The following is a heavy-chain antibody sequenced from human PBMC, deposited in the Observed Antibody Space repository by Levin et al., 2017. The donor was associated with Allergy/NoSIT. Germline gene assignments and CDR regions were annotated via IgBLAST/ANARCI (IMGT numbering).Heavy chain of an antibody. J-gene: IGHJ3*02. CDR3: ARDGLVLLTPVGQDAFDI. CDR1: GFTFSSYS. Sequence: GESLKISCAASGFTFSSYSMNWVRQAPGKGLEWVSSISSSSSYIYYADSVKGRFTISRDNAKNSLYLQMNSLRAEDTAVYYCARDGLVLLTPVGQDAFDIWGQGTMVTVSS. D-gene: IGHD2-21*01. CDR2: ISSSSSYI. V-gene: IGHV3-21*01.